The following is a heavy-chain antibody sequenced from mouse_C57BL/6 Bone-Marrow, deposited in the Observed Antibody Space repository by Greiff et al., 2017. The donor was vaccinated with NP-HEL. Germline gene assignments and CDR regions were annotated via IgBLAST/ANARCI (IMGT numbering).Heavy chain of an antibody. D-gene: IGHD2-5*01. V-gene: IGHV5-6*01. CDR3: SYHYYSNYFDY. J-gene: IGHJ2*01. CDR2: ISSGGSYT. CDR1: GFTFSSYG. Sequence: EVQVVESGGDLVKPGGSLKLSCAASGFTFSSYGMSWVRQTPDKRLEWVATISSGGSYTYYPDSVKGRFTLSRDNAKNTLYLQMSSLKSEDTAMYYWSYHYYSNYFDYWGQGTTLTVSS.